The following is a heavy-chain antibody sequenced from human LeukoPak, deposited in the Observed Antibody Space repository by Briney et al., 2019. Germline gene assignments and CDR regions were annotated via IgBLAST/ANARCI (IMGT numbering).Heavy chain of an antibody. V-gene: IGHV4-34*01. CDR2: IYYSGYT. CDR1: GGSFSGYY. Sequence: SETLSLTCAVYGGSFSGYYWSWIRQPPGKGLEWIGSIYYSGYTYYNPSLKSRVTISVDTSKNQFSLRLTSVTAADTAVYYCARARYGSGSLDSWGQGTLVSVSS. D-gene: IGHD3-10*01. J-gene: IGHJ4*02. CDR3: ARARYGSGSLDS.